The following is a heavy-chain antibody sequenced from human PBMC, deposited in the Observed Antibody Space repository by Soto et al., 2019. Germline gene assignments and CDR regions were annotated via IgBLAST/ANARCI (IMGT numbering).Heavy chain of an antibody. V-gene: IGHV1-69*06. CDR2: IIPIFGTA. CDR1: GGTFSSYA. J-gene: IGHJ6*02. D-gene: IGHD3-22*01. Sequence: SVKVSCKASGGTFSSYAISWVRQAPGQGLEWMGGIIPIFGTANYAQKFQGRVTITADKSTSTAYMELSSLRSEDTAVYYCARNIIYFDISGYYYYYHGMDVWGQGTTVTASS. CDR3: ARNIIYFDISGYYYYYHGMDV.